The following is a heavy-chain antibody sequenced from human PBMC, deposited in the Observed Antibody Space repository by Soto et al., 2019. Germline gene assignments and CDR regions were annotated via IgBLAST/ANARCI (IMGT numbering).Heavy chain of an antibody. D-gene: IGHD4-17*01. J-gene: IGHJ4*02. CDR1: GGSVSSGSYY. CDR2: TYYSGST. Sequence: SETLSLTCTVSGGSVSSGSYYWSWIRQPPGKGLEWIGYTYYSGSTNYNPSLKSRVTISVDTSKNQFSLKLSSVTAADTAVYYCARDSEDYGDYVFDYWGQGTLVTVSS. CDR3: ARDSEDYGDYVFDY. V-gene: IGHV4-61*01.